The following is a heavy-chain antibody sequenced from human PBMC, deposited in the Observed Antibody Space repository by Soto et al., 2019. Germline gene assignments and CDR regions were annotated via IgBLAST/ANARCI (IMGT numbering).Heavy chain of an antibody. CDR1: GFTFSSYA. Sequence: GGSLRLSCAASGFTFSSYAMHWVRQAPGKGLEWVAVISYDGSNKYYADSVKGRFTISRDNSKNTLYLQMNSLRAEDTAVYYCARLYYDFWSGPYDYYGMDVWGQGTTVTV. CDR2: ISYDGSNK. J-gene: IGHJ6*02. CDR3: ARLYYDFWSGPYDYYGMDV. D-gene: IGHD3-3*01. V-gene: IGHV3-30-3*01.